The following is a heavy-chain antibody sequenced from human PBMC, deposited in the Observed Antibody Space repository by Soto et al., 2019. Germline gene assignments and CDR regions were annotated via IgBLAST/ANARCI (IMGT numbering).Heavy chain of an antibody. Sequence: EVQLVESGGGLVKPGGSLRLSCAASGFTFSSYSMNWVRQAPGKGLEWVSSISSSSSYIYYADSVKGRFTISRDNAKNSLYLQMNSLRAEDTAVYYCARDVYSSSRYFDYWCQGTLVTGSS. V-gene: IGHV3-21*01. CDR1: GFTFSSYS. CDR3: ARDVYSSSRYFDY. J-gene: IGHJ4*02. CDR2: ISSSSSYI. D-gene: IGHD6-6*01.